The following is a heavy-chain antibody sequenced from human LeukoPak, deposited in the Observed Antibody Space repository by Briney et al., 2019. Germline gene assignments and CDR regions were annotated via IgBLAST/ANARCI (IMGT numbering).Heavy chain of an antibody. Sequence: GGSLRLSCGGSGFTFSSYTMNWVRQAPGKGLEWVASISSSATYIYYADSVRGRFTISRDDAKKSVFLHMNSLRAEDTAVYFCATWDDYGDFVAFEYWGQGTLVAVSS. D-gene: IGHD4-17*01. CDR2: ISSSATYI. CDR1: GFTFSSYT. CDR3: ATWDDYGDFVAFEY. J-gene: IGHJ4*02. V-gene: IGHV3-21*01.